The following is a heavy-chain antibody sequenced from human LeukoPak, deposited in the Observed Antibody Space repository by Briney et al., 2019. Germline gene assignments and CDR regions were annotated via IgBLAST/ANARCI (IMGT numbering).Heavy chain of an antibody. J-gene: IGHJ4*02. CDR2: IVVGSGNT. CDR1: GFTFTSSA. D-gene: IGHD4-17*01. CDR3: AADRDGDYVFDY. V-gene: IGHV1-58*02. Sequence: GASVKVSCKASGFTFTSSAMQWVRQARGQRLEGIGWIVVGSGNTNYAQKFQERVTITRDMSTSTAYMELSSLRSEDTAVYYCAADRDGDYVFDYWGQGTLVTVSS.